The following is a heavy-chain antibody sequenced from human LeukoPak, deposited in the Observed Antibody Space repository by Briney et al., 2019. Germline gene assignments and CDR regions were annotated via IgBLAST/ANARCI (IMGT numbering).Heavy chain of an antibody. CDR2: ISSSSSTI. CDR1: GFTFSSYS. V-gene: IGHV3-48*01. D-gene: IGHD5-18*01. CDR3: ARAPYSYGYPYYYYYYMDV. J-gene: IGHJ6*03. Sequence: GGSLRLSCAASGFTFSSYSMNWVRQAPGKGLEWISYISSSSSTIYYADSVKGRFTISRDNDKNSLYLQMNSLRAEDTAVYYCARAPYSYGYPYYYYYYMDVWGKGTTVTVSS.